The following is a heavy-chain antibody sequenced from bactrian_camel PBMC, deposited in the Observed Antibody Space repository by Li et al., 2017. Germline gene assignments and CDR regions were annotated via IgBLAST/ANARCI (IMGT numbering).Heavy chain of an antibody. CDR1: GYTFRSRSC. Sequence: VQLVESGGGSVQAGGSLRLSCTAFGYTFRSRSCMGWFRQAPGREREGVAVIDSDGVTGYADSVKGRFTISKDNAKNTLYLQMNSLKPEDTAMYYCAADSPTARADVRTLYPNYLGQGTQVTVS. CDR2: IDSDGVT. J-gene: IGHJ4*01. V-gene: IGHV3S53*01. CDR3: AADSPTARADVRTLYPNY. D-gene: IGHD5*01.